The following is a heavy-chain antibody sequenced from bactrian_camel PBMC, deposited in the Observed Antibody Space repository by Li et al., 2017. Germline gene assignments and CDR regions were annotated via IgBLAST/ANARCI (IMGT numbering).Heavy chain of an antibody. V-gene: IGHV3S40*01. Sequence: VQLVESGGDLVQPGGSLMVSCAASGFTASSVYMYWVRQAPGKGLEWVSSINSAGGNTYYGDSVKGRFTISRDNANKMVYLQMISLKPEDTAVYYCTRDRGLAVPAGSFDYWAQGTQVTVS. CDR3: TRDRGLAVPAGSFDY. D-gene: IGHD6*01. CDR2: INSAGGNT. J-gene: IGHJ6*01. CDR1: GFTASSVY.